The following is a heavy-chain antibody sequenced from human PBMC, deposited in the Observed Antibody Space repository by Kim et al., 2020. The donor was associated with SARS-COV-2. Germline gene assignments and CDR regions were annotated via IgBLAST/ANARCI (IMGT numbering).Heavy chain of an antibody. CDR3: AKDREYARLANNYFDP. Sequence: GGSLRLSCAASGFTFSSYGMSWVRQAPGKGLEWVATISGSGGSTYYADSVKGRFTISRDNSRNTLSLQMNSLRVEDTAVYYCAKDREYARLANNYFDPWGQGTLVTVSS. CDR1: GFTFSSYG. CDR2: ISGSGGST. V-gene: IGHV3-23*01. J-gene: IGHJ5*02. D-gene: IGHD4-4*01.